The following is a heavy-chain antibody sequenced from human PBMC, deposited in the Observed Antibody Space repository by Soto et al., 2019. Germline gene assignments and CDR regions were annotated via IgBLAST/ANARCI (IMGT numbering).Heavy chain of an antibody. D-gene: IGHD2-2*01. CDR3: ARQPPDIVVVPAARQHYYYYGMDV. J-gene: IGHJ6*02. V-gene: IGHV1-18*01. CDR2: ISAYNGNT. Sequence: QVQLVQSGAEVKKPGASVKVSCKASGYTFTSYGISWVRQAPGQGLEWMGWISAYNGNTNYAQKLQGRVTMTTDTSTSTAYMELRSLRSDDTAMYYCARQPPDIVVVPAARQHYYYYGMDVWGHGTTVTVSS. CDR1: GYTFTSYG.